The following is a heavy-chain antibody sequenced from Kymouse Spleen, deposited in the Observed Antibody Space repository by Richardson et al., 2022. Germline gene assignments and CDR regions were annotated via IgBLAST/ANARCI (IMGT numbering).Heavy chain of an antibody. CDR1: GFTFSNAW. CDR3: TTDPHCSSTSCYWDY. D-gene: IGHD2-2*02. CDR2: IKSKTDGGTT. J-gene: IGHJ4*02. V-gene: IGHV3-15*01. Sequence: EVQLVESGGGLVKPGGSLRLSCAASGFTFSNAWMSWVRQAPGKGLEWVGRIKSKTDGGTTDYAAPVKGRFTISRDDSKNTLYLQMNSLKTEDTAVYYCTTDPHCSSTSCYWDYWGQGTLVTVSS.